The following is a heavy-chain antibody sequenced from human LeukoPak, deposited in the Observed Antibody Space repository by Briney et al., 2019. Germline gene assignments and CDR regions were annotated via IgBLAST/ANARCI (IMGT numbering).Heavy chain of an antibody. CDR1: GFTFSSYA. J-gene: IGHJ4*02. CDR2: ISYDGSNK. Sequence: PGRSLRLSCAASGFTFSSYAMHWVRQAPGKGLEWVAVISYDGSNKYYADSVKGRFTNSRDNSKNTLYLQMNSLRAEDTAVYYCAREALKGGYDLYYFDYWGQGTLVTVSS. D-gene: IGHD5-12*01. CDR3: AREALKGGYDLYYFDY. V-gene: IGHV3-30-3*01.